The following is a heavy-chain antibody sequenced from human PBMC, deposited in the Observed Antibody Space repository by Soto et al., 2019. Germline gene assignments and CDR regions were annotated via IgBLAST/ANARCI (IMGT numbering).Heavy chain of an antibody. D-gene: IGHD3-10*01. Sequence: PGESLKISCKGSGYSFTSYWIGWVRQMPGKGLEWMGIIYPGDSDTRYSPSFQGQVTISADKSISTAYPQWSSLKASDTAMYYCVRGSTITMVRGVMYYYYGMDVWGQGTTVTVSS. CDR1: GYSFTSYW. V-gene: IGHV5-51*01. CDR3: VRGSTITMVRGVMYYYYGMDV. J-gene: IGHJ6*02. CDR2: IYPGDSDT.